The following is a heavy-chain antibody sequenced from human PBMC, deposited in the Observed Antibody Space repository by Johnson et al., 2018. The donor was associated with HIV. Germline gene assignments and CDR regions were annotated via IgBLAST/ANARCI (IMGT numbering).Heavy chain of an antibody. V-gene: IGHV3-64*07. D-gene: IGHD6-13*01. CDR2: ISSNGGST. CDR1: GFSFSSYG. Sequence: VQLVESGGGLVQPGGSLRLSCAASGFSFSSYGVHWVRQAPGKGLDYVSSISSNGGSTYYADSVKCRFSISRDHSENTLYLQMNSLRPENTAVYFCARDGKDSSIGPDAFDVWGQGTMVAVSS. J-gene: IGHJ3*01. CDR3: ARDGKDSSIGPDAFDV.